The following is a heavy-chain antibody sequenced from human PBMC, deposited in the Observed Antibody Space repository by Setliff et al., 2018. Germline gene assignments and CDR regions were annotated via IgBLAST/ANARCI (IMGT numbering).Heavy chain of an antibody. CDR1: GFMFSTYA. V-gene: IGHV3-23*01. J-gene: IGHJ6*03. Sequence: GGSLRLSCAASGFMFSTYAMSWVRQAPGKGLEWVSLMSGGSSTQYADSVKGRFTISRDNSKNTLFLQMNSLRVDDTAIYYCSRDPIGPYLCYKDVWGKGTTVTVSS. CDR2: MSGGSST. CDR3: SRDPIGPYLCYKDV. D-gene: IGHD2-21*01.